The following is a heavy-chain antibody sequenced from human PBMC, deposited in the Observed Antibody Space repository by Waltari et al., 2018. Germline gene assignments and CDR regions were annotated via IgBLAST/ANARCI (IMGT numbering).Heavy chain of an antibody. D-gene: IGHD3-10*01. CDR1: GYSFTSYW. CDR3: ARHLRITMVRGVMPWEEPDYYYYMDV. V-gene: IGHV5-51*01. Sequence: EVQLVQSGAEVKKPGESLKISCKGSGYSFTSYWIGWVRQMPGKGLEWMGIIYPGDSDTRYSPSFQGQVTISADKSISTAYLQWSSLKASDTAMYYCARHLRITMVRGVMPWEEPDYYYYMDVWGKGTTVTVSS. J-gene: IGHJ6*03. CDR2: IYPGDSDT.